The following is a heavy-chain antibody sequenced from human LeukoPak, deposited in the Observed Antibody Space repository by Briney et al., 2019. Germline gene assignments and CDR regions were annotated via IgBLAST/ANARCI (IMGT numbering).Heavy chain of an antibody. CDR3: ARQGSASSGYYYGRIDYFDY. V-gene: IGHV4-39*01. CDR2: IYYSGST. J-gene: IGHJ4*02. CDR1: GGSISSSSYS. D-gene: IGHD3-22*01. Sequence: PSETLSLTCTVSGGSISSSSYSWGWIRQPPGKGLESIGSIYYSGSTYYNPSLKSRVTISVDTSKNQFSLKLSSVTAADTAVYYCARQGSASSGYYYGRIDYFDYWGQGTLVTVSS.